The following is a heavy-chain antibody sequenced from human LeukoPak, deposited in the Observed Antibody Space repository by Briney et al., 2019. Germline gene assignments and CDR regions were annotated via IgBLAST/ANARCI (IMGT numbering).Heavy chain of an antibody. V-gene: IGHV3-48*01. J-gene: IGHJ4*02. CDR1: GFTFSSYS. D-gene: IGHD3-16*02. CDR2: ISSSSSTI. Sequence: GGSLRLSCAASGFTFSSYSMNWVRQAPGKGLEWVSYISSSSSTIYYADSVKGRFTISRDNAKNSLYLQMNSLRAEDTAVYYCARGIGGVIVMPDYWGQGTLVTVSS. CDR3: ARGIGGVIVMPDY.